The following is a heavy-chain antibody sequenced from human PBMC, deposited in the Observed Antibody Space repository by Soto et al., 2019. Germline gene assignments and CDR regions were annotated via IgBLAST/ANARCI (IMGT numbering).Heavy chain of an antibody. CDR1: GFTFNSYA. CDR2: ISGSGGST. Sequence: GGSLRLSCAASGFTFNSYAMSWVRQAPGKGLEWVSAISGSGGSTYYADSVKGRFTISRDNSKNTLYLQMNSLRAEDTAVYYCAKDRLSDSSGSLGYYYYGMDVWGQGTTVTVSS. CDR3: AKDRLSDSSGSLGYYYYGMDV. V-gene: IGHV3-23*01. D-gene: IGHD3-22*01. J-gene: IGHJ6*02.